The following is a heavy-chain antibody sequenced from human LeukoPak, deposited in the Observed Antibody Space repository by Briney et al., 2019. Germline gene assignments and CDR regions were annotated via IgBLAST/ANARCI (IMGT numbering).Heavy chain of an antibody. CDR3: ARGPGYPADY. CDR2: IYYSGST. D-gene: IGHD1-1*01. Sequence: PSETLSLTCTVSGGSISSYYWSWIRQPPGKGLEWIGYIYYSGSTNYNPSLKSRVTISVDTSKNQFSLKLSSVTAADTAVYYCARGPGYPADYWGQGTLVTVSS. CDR1: GGSISSYY. V-gene: IGHV4-59*01. J-gene: IGHJ4*02.